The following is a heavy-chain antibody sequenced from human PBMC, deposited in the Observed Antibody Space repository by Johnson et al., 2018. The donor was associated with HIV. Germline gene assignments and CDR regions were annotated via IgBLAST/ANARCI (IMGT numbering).Heavy chain of an antibody. CDR3: ARDPGLYYDIWVSAFDI. J-gene: IGHJ3*02. CDR2: MSSSGSTI. V-gene: IGHV3-11*04. CDR1: GFSFSDYY. D-gene: IGHD3/OR15-3a*01. Sequence: QVQLVESGGGLVKPGGSLRLSCEASGFSFSDYYMSWIRQAPGKGLEWISYMSSSGSTIYHAESVKGRFTISRDNSKNTLDLQMNNLRAEDTAVYYCARDPGLYYDIWVSAFDIWGQGTMVTVSS.